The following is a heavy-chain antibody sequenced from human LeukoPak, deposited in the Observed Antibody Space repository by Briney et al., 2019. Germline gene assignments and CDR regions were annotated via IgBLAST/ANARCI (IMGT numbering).Heavy chain of an antibody. D-gene: IGHD2-2*01. Sequence: PPGGSLRLSCEASGFTFSQYGMHWVRQAPGKGLDWVSSIQYDENKKSYSDSVKGRFTVSRDNSKNTLFLQMNRLRVEDTAVYYCARDVAWYCTRASCSYFGFWGQGTLVTVSS. CDR1: GFTFSQYG. CDR2: IQYDENKK. J-gene: IGHJ4*02. CDR3: ARDVAWYCTRASCSYFGF. V-gene: IGHV3-30*02.